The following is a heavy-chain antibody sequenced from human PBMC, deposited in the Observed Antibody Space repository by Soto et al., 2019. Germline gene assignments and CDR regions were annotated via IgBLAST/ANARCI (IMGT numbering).Heavy chain of an antibody. D-gene: IGHD1-7*01. Sequence: QVQLGQSGAEVKKPGSSVKVSCKASGGTFSSYPISWVRQAPGQGLEWMGRIIPILGIANYAQKFQGRVTITADKSTSTAYMELSSLRSEDTAVYYCARVPWNYYDAFDIWGQGTMVTVSS. CDR1: GGTFSSYP. CDR2: IIPILGIA. J-gene: IGHJ3*02. V-gene: IGHV1-69*02. CDR3: ARVPWNYYDAFDI.